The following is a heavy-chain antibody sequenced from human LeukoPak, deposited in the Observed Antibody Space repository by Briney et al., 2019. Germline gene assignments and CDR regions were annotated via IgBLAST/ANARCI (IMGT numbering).Heavy chain of an antibody. CDR1: RFTFSTYA. J-gene: IGHJ4*02. V-gene: IGHV3-23*01. CDR2: ISVSGGST. CDR3: EKGALAGGSSREMSYLDF. Sequence: RSGGSLRLSCAASRFTFSTYAMIWVRQAPGKGLEWVSVISVSGGSTYHQDSVKGRFTISRDNSKNTLYLQMNSLRVEDTAVYYCEKGALAGGSSREMSYLDFWRQVTLVTVSS. D-gene: IGHD1-26*01.